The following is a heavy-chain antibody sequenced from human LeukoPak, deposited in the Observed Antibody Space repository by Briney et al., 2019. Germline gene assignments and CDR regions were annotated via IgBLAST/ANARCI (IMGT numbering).Heavy chain of an antibody. CDR1: GFTFSSYG. J-gene: IGHJ4*02. D-gene: IGHD3-22*01. V-gene: IGHV3-33*06. CDR2: IWYDGSNK. Sequence: GGSLRLSCAASGFTFSSYGMHWVRQVPGKGLEWVAVIWYDGSNKYYADSVKGRFTISRDNSKSTLYLQMNSLRAEDTAVYYCAKPYYYDSSGYYCYFDYWGQGTLVTVSS. CDR3: AKPYYYDSSGYYCYFDY.